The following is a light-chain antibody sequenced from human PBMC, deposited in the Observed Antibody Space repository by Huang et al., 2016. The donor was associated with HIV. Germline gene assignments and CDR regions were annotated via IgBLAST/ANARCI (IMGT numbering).Light chain of an antibody. Sequence: DIQMTQSPSSLSTSVGARVPITCRASQDINNRLACYRQKPGKAPESLIYAASNLQSGVPSSFSGSGSGTYFTLTISSLQPEDFATYYCQQLDTFPYTFGRGTRLDI. CDR3: QQLDTFPYT. CDR1: QDINNR. CDR2: AAS. J-gene: IGKJ2*01. V-gene: IGKV1-16*01.